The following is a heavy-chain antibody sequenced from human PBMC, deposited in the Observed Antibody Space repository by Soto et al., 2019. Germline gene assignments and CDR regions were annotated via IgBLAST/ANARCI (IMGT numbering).Heavy chain of an antibody. Sequence: SVKVSCKASGGTFSSYAISWVRQAPGQGLEWMGGIIPIFGTANYAQKFQGRVTITADESTSTAYMELSSLRSEDTAVYYCARDYRVIAAYYYYGMDVWGQGTTVTVSS. J-gene: IGHJ6*02. D-gene: IGHD6-6*01. V-gene: IGHV1-69*13. CDR1: GGTFSSYA. CDR2: IIPIFGTA. CDR3: ARDYRVIAAYYYYGMDV.